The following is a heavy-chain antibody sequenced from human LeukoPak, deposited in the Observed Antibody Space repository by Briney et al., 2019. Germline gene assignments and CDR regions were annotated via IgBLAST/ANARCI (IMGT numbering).Heavy chain of an antibody. V-gene: IGHV4-38-2*01. CDR2: IYHSGST. CDR1: GYSISSGYY. Sequence: SETLSLTCAVSGYSISSGYYWGWIRQPPGKGLEWIGSIYHSGSTYYSPSLKSRVTISVDTSKNQFSLKLSSVTAADTAVYYCARSLVVVPAAIDWFDPWGQGTLVTVSS. J-gene: IGHJ5*02. CDR3: ARSLVVVPAAIDWFDP. D-gene: IGHD2-2*01.